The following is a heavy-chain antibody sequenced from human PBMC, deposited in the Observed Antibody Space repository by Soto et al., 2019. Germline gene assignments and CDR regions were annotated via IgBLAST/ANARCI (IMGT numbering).Heavy chain of an antibody. V-gene: IGHV4-39*01. CDR2: IDYSGST. Sequence: PSETLSLTCTVSGGSVSSRTYYWAWIRQSPGKGLEWIGNIDYSGSTYDNPSLKSRVIMSVDTSRNQFSLKLSSVTAADTAVYYCASVPYYDFWSGSRSPYYYYYGIDVWGQGTTVTVSS. CDR1: GGSVSSRTYY. D-gene: IGHD3-3*01. CDR3: ASVPYYDFWSGSRSPYYYYYGIDV. J-gene: IGHJ6*02.